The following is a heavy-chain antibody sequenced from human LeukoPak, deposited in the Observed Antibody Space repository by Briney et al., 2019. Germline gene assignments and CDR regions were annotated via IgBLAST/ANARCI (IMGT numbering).Heavy chain of an antibody. Sequence: NPSQTLSLTCTVSGASISSGVYYWSWIRQHPEKGLEWIGYIFYSGSTYYNPSLKSRVTISVDASKNQFSLKLSSVTAADTAVYYCARDGLDAFDIWGQGTMVTVSS. CDR1: GASISSGVYY. V-gene: IGHV4-31*03. CDR3: ARDGLDAFDI. J-gene: IGHJ3*02. CDR2: IFYSGST.